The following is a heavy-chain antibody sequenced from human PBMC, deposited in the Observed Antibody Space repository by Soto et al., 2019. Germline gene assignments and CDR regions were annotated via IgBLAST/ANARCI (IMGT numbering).Heavy chain of an antibody. CDR3: ATDGGVFP. CDR2: TWYDGSSE. D-gene: IGHD3-16*01. CDR1: GFTFSSFG. V-gene: IGHV3-33*01. Sequence: QVQLVESGGGVVQPGRSLRLSCAASGFTFSSFGMHWVRQAPGKGLEWVALTWYDGSSEYYTDSVKGRFTISRDNSKYTVYLQMNSLRGEDTAVYYCATDGGVFPWGQGTPVTVTS. J-gene: IGHJ4*02.